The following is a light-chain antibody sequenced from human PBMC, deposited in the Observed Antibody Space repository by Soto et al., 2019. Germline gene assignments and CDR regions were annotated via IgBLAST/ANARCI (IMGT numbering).Light chain of an antibody. CDR1: QSIKSSS. J-gene: IGKJ1*01. CDR2: GAS. CDR3: QQYGSSPRT. Sequence: EIVLTQSPGTLSLSPVERATLSCRASQSIKSSSLAWYQQRPGQAPRLLIYGASSRATGIPDKFSGSGSGTDFTLTIGRLEPEDFAIYYCQQYGSSPRTFGQGTKVDIK. V-gene: IGKV3-20*01.